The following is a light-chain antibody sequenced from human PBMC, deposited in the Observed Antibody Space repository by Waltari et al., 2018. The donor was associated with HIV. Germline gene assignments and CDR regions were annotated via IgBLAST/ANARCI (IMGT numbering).Light chain of an antibody. V-gene: IGLV1-51*01. Sequence: QSVLTQSPSVSAAPGQKVTISCPGSSSHIGNNYVSWYQQLPGTAPKLLIYDNNKRPSGIPDRFSGSKSGTSATLVITGLQTGDEADYYCGTWDSSLSAVLFGGGTKLTVL. J-gene: IGLJ2*01. CDR1: SSHIGNNY. CDR2: DNN. CDR3: GTWDSSLSAVL.